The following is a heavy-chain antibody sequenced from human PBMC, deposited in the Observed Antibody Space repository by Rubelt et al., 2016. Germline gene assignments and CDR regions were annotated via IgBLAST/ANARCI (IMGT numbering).Heavy chain of an antibody. CDR2: IKQDGSEK. V-gene: IGHV3-7*05. CDR1: GFTFSSYW. CDR3: ATDYLGY. Sequence: EVQLVESGGGLVQPGGSLRLSCAASGFTFSSYWMSWVRQAPGKGLEWVAKIKQDGSEKYYVDSVKGRFTISRDNAKNSLSLQMISLRADDTAVYYCATDYLGYWGQGTLVTVSS. J-gene: IGHJ4*02.